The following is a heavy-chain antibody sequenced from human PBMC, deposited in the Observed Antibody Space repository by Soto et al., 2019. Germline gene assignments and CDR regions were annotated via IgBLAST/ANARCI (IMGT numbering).Heavy chain of an antibody. V-gene: IGHV3-30*18. CDR2: ISYDGSNK. J-gene: IGHJ3*02. D-gene: IGHD3-22*01. CDR1: GFTFSSYG. Sequence: QVQLVESGGGVVQPGRSLRLSCAASGFTFSSYGMHWVRQAPGKGLEWVAVISYDGSNKYYADSVKGRFTISRDNSKNSRYLQMNSLRAEDTAVYYCAKERRRYDSSGQDAFDIWGQGTMVTVSS. CDR3: AKERRRYDSSGQDAFDI.